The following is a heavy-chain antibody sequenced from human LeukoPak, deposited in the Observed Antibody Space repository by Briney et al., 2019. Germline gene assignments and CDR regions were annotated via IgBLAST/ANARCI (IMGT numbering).Heavy chain of an antibody. CDR3: ARDPLAVAGTGTGY. CDR2: ISSSSSHI. J-gene: IGHJ4*02. Sequence: GGSLRLSCAASGFTFSSYSMNWVRQAPGKGLEWVSSISSSSSHIYYADSVKGRFTISRDNAKNSLYLQMNSLRAEDTAVYYCARDPLAVAGTGTGYWGQGTLVTVSS. CDR1: GFTFSSYS. D-gene: IGHD6-19*01. V-gene: IGHV3-21*01.